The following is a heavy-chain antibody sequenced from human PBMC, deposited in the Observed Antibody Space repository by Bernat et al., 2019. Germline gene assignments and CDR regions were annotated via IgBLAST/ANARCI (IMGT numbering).Heavy chain of an antibody. CDR3: ARGQQLWGV. J-gene: IGHJ6*02. D-gene: IGHD1-1*01. V-gene: IGHV3-74*01. CDR2: ISGDGSRT. CDR1: GFTFSTYW. Sequence: EVQLVESGGGLVQPGGSLRLSCAASGFTFSTYWMHWVRQVSGKGLEWVSRISGDGSRTTYADSVKGRFTISRDNAKNSLYLQMNGLRAEDTAVYYCARGQQLWGVWGQGTTVTVSS.